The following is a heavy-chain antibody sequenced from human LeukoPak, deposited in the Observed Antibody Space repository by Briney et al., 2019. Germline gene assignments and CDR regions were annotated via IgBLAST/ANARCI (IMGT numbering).Heavy chain of an antibody. Sequence: GASVKVSCKASGGTFSSYAISWVRQAPGQGLEWMGRIIPIFGIANYAQKFQGRVTITADKSTSTAYMELSSLRSEDTAVYYCARDPGLTTVVNGSPLDYWGQGTLVTVSS. CDR1: GGTFSSYA. CDR2: IIPIFGIA. D-gene: IGHD4-23*01. J-gene: IGHJ4*02. V-gene: IGHV1-69*04. CDR3: ARDPGLTTVVNGSPLDY.